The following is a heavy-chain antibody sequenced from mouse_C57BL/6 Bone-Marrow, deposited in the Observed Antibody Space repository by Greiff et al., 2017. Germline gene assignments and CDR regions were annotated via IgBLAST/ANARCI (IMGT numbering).Heavy chain of an antibody. V-gene: IGHV1-69*01. CDR3: ARDCYFDY. J-gene: IGHJ2*01. CDR1: GYTFTSYW. Sequence: QVQLQQPGAELVMPGASVKLSCKASGYTFTSYWMHWVKQRPGQGLEWIGEIDPSDSYTNYNQKFKGKSTLTVDKSSSTAYMQLRSLTSEDSAVYYCARDCYFDYWGQGTTLTVSS. CDR2: IDPSDSYT.